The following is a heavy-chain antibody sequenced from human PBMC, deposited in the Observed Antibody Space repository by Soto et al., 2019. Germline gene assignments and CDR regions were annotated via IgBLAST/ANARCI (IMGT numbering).Heavy chain of an antibody. D-gene: IGHD7-27*01. CDR3: ARMVLWGKLTDL. J-gene: IGHJ4*02. V-gene: IGHV3-7*01. CDR1: GCTFGRYW. CDR2: LKRDGSEK. Sequence: WVTLSLSCAASGCTFGRYWRGWVRQDPGKGLEWVANLKRDGSEKYFLESVKGRFTMSRDNAKNSFYLHINNLRAEHTAVYFCARMVLWGKLTDLWGQGT.